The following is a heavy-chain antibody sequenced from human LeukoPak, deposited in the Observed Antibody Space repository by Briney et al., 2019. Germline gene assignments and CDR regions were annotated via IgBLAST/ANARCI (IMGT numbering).Heavy chain of an antibody. J-gene: IGHJ4*02. CDR2: ISGSGGST. CDR3: ATSKIVVVPAAKDY. Sequence: GGSLRLSCAASGFTFSNYVMSWVRQAPGKGLEWVSGISGSGGSTNYADSVKGRFTISRDNSKNMLFLQINSLRAEDTAVYYCATSKIVVVPAAKDYWGQGTLVTVSS. CDR1: GFTFSNYV. V-gene: IGHV3-23*01. D-gene: IGHD2-2*01.